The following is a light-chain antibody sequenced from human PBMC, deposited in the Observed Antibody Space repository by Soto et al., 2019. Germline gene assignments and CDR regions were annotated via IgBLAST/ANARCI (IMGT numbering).Light chain of an antibody. Sequence: ANQLTQSPSSLSASVGDRVTITCRASQAISSALAWYQRKPGKPPKLLIYDASTLQSGVPSRFSGTASGTDFTLTINSLQPEDFATYYCQQFNNWPVTFGPGTKVDIK. CDR3: QQFNNWPVT. V-gene: IGKV1D-13*01. CDR2: DAS. CDR1: QAISSA. J-gene: IGKJ3*01.